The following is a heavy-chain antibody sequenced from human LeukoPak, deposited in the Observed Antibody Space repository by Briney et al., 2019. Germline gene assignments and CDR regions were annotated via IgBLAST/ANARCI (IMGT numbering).Heavy chain of an antibody. CDR1: VYTFTIYG. V-gene: IGHV1-18*01. D-gene: IGHD3-10*01. CDR3: ARNEGAGWFREGVYFDY. J-gene: IGHJ4*02. Sequence: ASVTVSFKSSVYTFTIYGISWVRQAPGQGLEWMGWISAYNGNTNYAQKLQGRVTITTDTSTSTDYMELRSLRSDDTAVYYCARNEGAGWFREGVYFDYWGQGTLVTVSS. CDR2: ISAYNGNT.